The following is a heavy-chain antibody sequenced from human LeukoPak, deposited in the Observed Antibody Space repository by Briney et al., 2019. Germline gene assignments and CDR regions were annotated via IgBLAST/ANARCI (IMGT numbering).Heavy chain of an antibody. V-gene: IGHV4-59*01. D-gene: IGHD2-8*01. CDR2: IYYSGST. J-gene: IGHJ4*01. Sequence: SETLSLTCTVSGGSIHSYYWSWIRQPPGKGLEWIGYIYYSGSTNYNPSLKNRVTISRDTSKNQFSLKLRSVTAADTAVYYCTSGGMVSGDYWGHGTLVTVSS. CDR1: GGSIHSYY. CDR3: TSGGMVSGDY.